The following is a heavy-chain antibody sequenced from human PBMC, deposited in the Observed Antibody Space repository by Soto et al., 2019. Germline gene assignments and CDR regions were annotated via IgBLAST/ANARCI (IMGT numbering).Heavy chain of an antibody. CDR2: IIPIFGTA. D-gene: IGHD2-15*01. Sequence: QVQLVQSGAEVKKPGSSVKVSCKASGGTFSSYAISWVRQAPGQGLEWMGGIIPIFGTANYAQKFQGRVTITADESTSTASMELSSLRSEDTAVYYCLHKGYCSGGSCHRGLDYWGQGTLVTVSS. CDR3: LHKGYCSGGSCHRGLDY. J-gene: IGHJ4*02. CDR1: GGTFSSYA. V-gene: IGHV1-69*01.